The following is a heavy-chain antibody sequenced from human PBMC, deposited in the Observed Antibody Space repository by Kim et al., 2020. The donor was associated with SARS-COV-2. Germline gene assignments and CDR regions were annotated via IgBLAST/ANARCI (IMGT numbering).Heavy chain of an antibody. CDR1: GFTFGNAW. CDR3: TTASRVDTAMVLSNDAFDI. J-gene: IGHJ3*02. Sequence: GGSLRLSCAASGFTFGNAWMSWVRQAPGKGLEWVGRIKSKTDGGTTDYAAPVKGRFTISRDDSKNTLYLQMNSLKTEDTAVYYCTTASRVDTAMVLSNDAFDIWGQGTMVTVSS. CDR2: IKSKTDGGTT. V-gene: IGHV3-15*01. D-gene: IGHD5-18*01.